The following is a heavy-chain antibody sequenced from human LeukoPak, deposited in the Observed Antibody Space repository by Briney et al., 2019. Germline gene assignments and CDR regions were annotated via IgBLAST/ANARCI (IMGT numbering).Heavy chain of an antibody. CDR1: DSSISSYY. CDR3: AITYRADYYYMDV. CDR2: MYTSGGT. V-gene: IGHV4-4*09. J-gene: IGHJ6*03. Sequence: PSETLSLTCTVSDSSISSYYWNWIRQPPEKGLEWIGYMYTSGGTNYNPSLKSRVTISVDTSKNQSSLKLRSVTAADTAMYYCAITYRADYYYMDVWGRGTTVTVSS.